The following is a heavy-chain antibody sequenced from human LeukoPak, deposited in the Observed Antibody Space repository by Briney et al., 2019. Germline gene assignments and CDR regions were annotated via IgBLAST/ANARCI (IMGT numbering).Heavy chain of an antibody. V-gene: IGHV1-2*02. CDR1: GYTFTGYY. CDR3: ARDFGRSAAVIDY. D-gene: IGHD4-17*01. Sequence: GASVKVSCKASGYTFTGYYTHWVRQAPGQGIEWMGWINPNSGGTNYAQNFQGRVTMTRDTSISTAYMELSRLRSDDTAVYYCARDFGRSAAVIDYWGQGTLVTVTS. CDR2: INPNSGGT. J-gene: IGHJ4*02.